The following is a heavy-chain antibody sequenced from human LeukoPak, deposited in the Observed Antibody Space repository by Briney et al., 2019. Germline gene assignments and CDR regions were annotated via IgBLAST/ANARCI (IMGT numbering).Heavy chain of an antibody. CDR2: INHSGST. D-gene: IGHD6-19*01. CDR1: GGSFSGYY. CDR3: ARHLNSGWYPYFDY. Sequence: PSETLSLTCAVYGGSFSGYYWSWIRQPPGKGLEWIGEINHSGSTNYNPSLKSRVTISVDTSENQFSLNLSSVTAADTAVYYCARHLNSGWYPYFDYWGQGTLVTVSS. J-gene: IGHJ4*02. V-gene: IGHV4-34*01.